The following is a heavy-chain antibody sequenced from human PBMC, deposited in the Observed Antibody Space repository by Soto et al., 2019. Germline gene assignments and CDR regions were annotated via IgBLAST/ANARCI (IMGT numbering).Heavy chain of an antibody. Sequence: QVQLVESGGGVVQPGRSLRLSCAASGFTFSSYGMHWVRQAPGKGLEWVAVISYDGSNKYYADSVKGRFTISRDNSKNTLYLQRNSLRAEDTAVYYCALGPTTGATLNPFDDWGQGTLVTVSS. D-gene: IGHD1-26*01. CDR3: ALGPTTGATLNPFDD. J-gene: IGHJ4*02. CDR1: GFTFSSYG. CDR2: ISYDGSNK. V-gene: IGHV3-30*03.